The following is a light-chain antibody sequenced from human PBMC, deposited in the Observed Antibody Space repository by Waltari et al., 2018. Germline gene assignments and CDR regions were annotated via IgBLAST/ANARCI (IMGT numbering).Light chain of an antibody. CDR1: QSIDNY. V-gene: IGKV3-11*01. J-gene: IGKJ5*01. Sequence: EIVLTQSPATLSLSPGERATLSCRASQSIDNYLAWYQQKPGQASRLLLYDASYRATGIPVRFSGSGSGTDFTLTISSLEPEDFAVYYCQQRANWPITFGQGTRLEIK. CDR2: DAS. CDR3: QQRANWPIT.